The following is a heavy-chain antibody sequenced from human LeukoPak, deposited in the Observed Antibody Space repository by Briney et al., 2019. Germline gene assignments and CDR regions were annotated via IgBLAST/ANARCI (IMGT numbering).Heavy chain of an antibody. Sequence: SETLSLTCTVSGGSFSSGSYYWSWIRQPAGKGLEWIGRIYTSGSTNYNPSLKSRVTISVDTSKNQFSLKLSSVTAADTAVYYCARGGGDWGFHQSDYWGQGTLVTSP. CDR1: GGSFSSGSYY. CDR2: IYTSGST. CDR3: ARGGGDWGFHQSDY. J-gene: IGHJ4*02. D-gene: IGHD2-21*01. V-gene: IGHV4-61*02.